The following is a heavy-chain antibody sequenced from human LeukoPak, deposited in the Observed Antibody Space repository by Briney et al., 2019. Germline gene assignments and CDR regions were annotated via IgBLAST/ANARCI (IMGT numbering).Heavy chain of an antibody. CDR1: GGSISSSNW. CDR3: ARGGGSYPPPNWFDP. D-gene: IGHD1-26*01. V-gene: IGHV4-4*02. CDR2: IYHSGST. J-gene: IGHJ5*02. Sequence: KPSGTLSLTCAVSGGSISSSNWWSWVRQPPGKGLEWIGEIYHSGSTNYNPSLKSRVTISVDKSKNQFSLKLSSVTAADTAMYYCARGGGSYPPPNWFDPWGQGTLVTVSS.